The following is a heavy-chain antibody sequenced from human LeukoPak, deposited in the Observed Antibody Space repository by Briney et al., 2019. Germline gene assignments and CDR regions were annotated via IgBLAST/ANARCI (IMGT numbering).Heavy chain of an antibody. J-gene: IGHJ4*02. CDR2: IRYDGSNK. V-gene: IGHV3-30*02. Sequence: PGGSLRLSCAASGFTSSTYGMHWVRQAPGEGLEWVAFIRYDGSNKYYADSVTGRLTSARDNSKNTLYLQMNSLRAEDTAVYYGAKEDYYGAGILISGVSYWGQGTLVTVSS. CDR3: AKEDYYGAGILISGVSY. CDR1: GFTSSTYG. D-gene: IGHD3-10*01.